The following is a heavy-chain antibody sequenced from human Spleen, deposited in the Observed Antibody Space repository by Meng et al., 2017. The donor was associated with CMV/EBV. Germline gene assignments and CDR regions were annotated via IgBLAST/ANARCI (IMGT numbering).Heavy chain of an antibody. Sequence: SETLSLTCAVYGGSFSGYYWSWIRQPPGKGLEWIGEINHSGSTNYNPSLKSRVTISVDTSKNQFSLKLSSVTAADTAVYYCARSPYYGSGSYYNGWGQGTLVTVSS. CDR2: INHSGST. V-gene: IGHV4-34*01. CDR3: ARSPYYGSGSYYNG. CDR1: GGSFSGYY. J-gene: IGHJ4*02. D-gene: IGHD3-10*01.